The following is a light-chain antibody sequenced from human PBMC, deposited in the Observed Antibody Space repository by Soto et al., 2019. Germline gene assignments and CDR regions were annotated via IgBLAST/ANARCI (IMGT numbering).Light chain of an antibody. Sequence: EIVMTQSPAILSVCPGERATLSCRASQTVSSNLAWYQQKPGQAPRLLIYGASTRATGIPARFSGSGSGTEFTLTISSLESEDFGVYFCQEYSNWRPQYTFGQGTKVDIK. CDR3: QEYSNWRPQYT. CDR2: GAS. CDR1: QTVSSN. V-gene: IGKV3-15*01. J-gene: IGKJ2*01.